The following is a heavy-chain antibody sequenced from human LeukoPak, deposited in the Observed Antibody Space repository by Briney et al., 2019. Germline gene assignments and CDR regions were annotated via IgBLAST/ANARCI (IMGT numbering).Heavy chain of an antibody. CDR2: INHSGGT. CDR1: GGSFSGYS. Sequence: PSETLSLTCAVYGGSFSGYSWNWIRQPPVKGLEWIGEINHSGGTNYNPSLKSRVTISVDTSKKQFSLKLSSVTAADTAVYFCARGIRRRGRYFDDWGQGTLVTVSS. J-gene: IGHJ4*02. V-gene: IGHV4-34*01. CDR3: ARGIRRRGRYFDD. D-gene: IGHD1-1*01.